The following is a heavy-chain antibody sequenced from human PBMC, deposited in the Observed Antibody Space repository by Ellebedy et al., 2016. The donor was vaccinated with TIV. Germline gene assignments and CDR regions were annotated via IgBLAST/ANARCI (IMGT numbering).Heavy chain of an antibody. D-gene: IGHD2-15*01. CDR3: ARDVGYCSGGSCADYYGMDV. J-gene: IGHJ6*02. Sequence: GGSLRLSCAASGFTFNSYSMNWVRQAPGKGLEWVSSISSSSSYIYYADSVKGRFTISRDNAKNSLYLQMNSLRAEDTAVYYCARDVGYCSGGSCADYYGMDVWGQGTTVTVSS. CDR1: GFTFNSYS. V-gene: IGHV3-21*01. CDR2: ISSSSSYI.